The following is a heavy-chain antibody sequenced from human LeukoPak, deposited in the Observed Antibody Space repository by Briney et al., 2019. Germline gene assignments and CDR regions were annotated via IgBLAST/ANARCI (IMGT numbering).Heavy chain of an antibody. J-gene: IGHJ4*02. V-gene: IGHV4-38-2*02. CDR3: ARVTGYMIEDYFDY. CDR1: GSSISSGYY. Sequence: SETLSLTCTVSGSSISSGYYWGWIRQPPGKGLEWIGSIHHSGSTNYNPSLKSRVTISVETSKNQFSLKLSSVTAADTAVYYCARVTGYMIEDYFDYWGQGTLVTVSS. D-gene: IGHD3-22*01. CDR2: IHHSGST.